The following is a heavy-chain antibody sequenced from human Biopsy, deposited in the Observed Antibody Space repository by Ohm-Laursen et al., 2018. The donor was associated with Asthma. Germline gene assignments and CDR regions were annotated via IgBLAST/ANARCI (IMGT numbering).Heavy chain of an antibody. V-gene: IGHV1-2*06. CDR3: AREGITGTTAWFDP. CDR2: INPNSGGT. CDR1: GYTFTGYY. D-gene: IGHD1-7*01. J-gene: IGHJ5*02. Sequence: ASVKVSCKASGYTFTGYYMHWVRQAPGQGLKWMGRINPNSGGTNYAQKFQGRVTMTRDTSISTAYMELSRLRSDDTAVYYCAREGITGTTAWFDPWGQGTLVTVSS.